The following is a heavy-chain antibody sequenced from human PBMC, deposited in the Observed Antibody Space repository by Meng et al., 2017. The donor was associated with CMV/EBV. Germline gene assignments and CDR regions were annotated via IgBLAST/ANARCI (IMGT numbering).Heavy chain of an antibody. CDR2: IIPIFGTA. CDR1: GGTFSSYA. V-gene: IGHV1-69*12. J-gene: IGHJ5*02. CDR3: ARRGSYYGSGSYYNWFDP. D-gene: IGHD3-10*01. Sequence: VKLVESGAEGKKPGSSVKVSCKASGGTFSSYAISWVRQAPGQGLEWMGGIIPIFGTANYAQKFQGRVTITADESTSTAYMELSSLRSEDTAVYYCARRGSYYGSGSYYNWFDPWGQGTLVTVSS.